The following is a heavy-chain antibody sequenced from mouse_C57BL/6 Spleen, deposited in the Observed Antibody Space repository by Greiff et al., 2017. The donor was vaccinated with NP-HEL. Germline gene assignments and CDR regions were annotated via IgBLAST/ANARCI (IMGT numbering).Heavy chain of an antibody. CDR2: IYPGDGDT. CDR1: GYAFSSSW. D-gene: IGHD2-4*01. CDR3: ARERDDYDVFAY. J-gene: IGHJ3*01. V-gene: IGHV1-82*01. Sequence: QVQLQQSGPELVKPGASVKISCKASGYAFSSSWMNWVKQRPGKGLEWIGRIYPGDGDTNYNGKFKGKATLTATKSSSTAYMQLSSLTSEDSAVYFCARERDDYDVFAYWGQGTLVTVSA.